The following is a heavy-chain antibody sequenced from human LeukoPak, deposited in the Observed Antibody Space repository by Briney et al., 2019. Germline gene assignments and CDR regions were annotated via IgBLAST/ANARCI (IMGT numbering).Heavy chain of an antibody. D-gene: IGHD3-10*01. CDR3: ARDPYPQYYYGSGGLGNWFDP. J-gene: IGHJ5*02. CDR2: ISAYNGNT. Sequence: ASVKVSCKASGYTFTSYGISWVRQAPGQGLEWMGWISAYNGNTNYAQKLQGRVTMTTDTSTSAAYMELRSLRSDDTAVYYCARDPYPQYYYGSGGLGNWFDPWGQGTLVTVSS. V-gene: IGHV1-18*01. CDR1: GYTFTSYG.